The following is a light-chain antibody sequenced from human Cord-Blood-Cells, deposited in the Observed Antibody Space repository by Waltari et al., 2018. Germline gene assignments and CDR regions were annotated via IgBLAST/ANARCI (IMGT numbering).Light chain of an antibody. V-gene: IGLV2-23*01. Sequence: QPALTQPASVSGPPVHSITIPCTRTSRDVGSSNLVSWYQQPPGEAPKLMIYEGSKRRSGVSNRFSGSKSGNTASLTISGLQAEDEADYYCCSYAGSSTYVFGTGTKVTVL. CDR2: EGS. J-gene: IGLJ1*01. CDR1: SRDVGSSNL. CDR3: CSYAGSSTYV.